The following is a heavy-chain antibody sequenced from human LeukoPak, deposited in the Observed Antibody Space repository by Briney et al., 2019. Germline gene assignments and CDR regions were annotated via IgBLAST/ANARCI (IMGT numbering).Heavy chain of an antibody. CDR3: ARDSSGWSS. D-gene: IGHD6-19*01. CDR1: GYSISSGYY. Sequence: SETLSLTCTVSGYSISSGYYWGWIRQPPGKGLEWIGSIYHSGSTYYNPSLKSRVTISVDTSKNQFSLKLSSVTAADTAVYYCARDSSGWSSWGQGTLVTVSS. J-gene: IGHJ5*02. CDR2: IYHSGST. V-gene: IGHV4-38-2*02.